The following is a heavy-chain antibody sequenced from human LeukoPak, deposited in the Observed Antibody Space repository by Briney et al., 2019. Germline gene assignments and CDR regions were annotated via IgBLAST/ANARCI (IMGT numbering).Heavy chain of an antibody. J-gene: IGHJ4*02. V-gene: IGHV3-21*01. Sequence: PGGSLRLSCAASGFTFSSYTMHWIRQAPGKGLEWVSSISGSNSYIFYADSVKGRLTVSRDNAKDSLYLQMNSLRAEDTAVYYCARALTTLTYEGYWGQGTLVTVSS. CDR3: ARALTTLTYEGY. D-gene: IGHD1-1*01. CDR1: GFTFSSYT. CDR2: ISGSNSYI.